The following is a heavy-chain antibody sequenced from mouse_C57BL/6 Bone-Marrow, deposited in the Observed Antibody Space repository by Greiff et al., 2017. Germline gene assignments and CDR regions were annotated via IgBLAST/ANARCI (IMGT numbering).Heavy chain of an antibody. CDR1: GYTFTGYW. Sequence: VQLQQSGAELVMPGASVKLSCKASGYTFTGYWMNWVKQRPGQGLEWIGKIYPCNGNTNYNEKFKGKATLTAEKSSSTAYMQLSSLTSEDSAVYYCARGSYYGSHDYWGQGTTLTVSS. J-gene: IGHJ2*01. CDR3: ARGSYYGSHDY. V-gene: IGHV1-76*01. CDR2: IYPCNGNT. D-gene: IGHD1-1*01.